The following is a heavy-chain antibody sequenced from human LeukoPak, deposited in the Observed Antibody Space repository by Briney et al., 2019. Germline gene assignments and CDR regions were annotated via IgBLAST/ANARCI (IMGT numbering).Heavy chain of an antibody. CDR2: IYYSGST. CDR3: ARVPRYCSSTSCYLVWFDP. J-gene: IGHJ5*02. D-gene: IGHD2-2*01. V-gene: IGHV4-30-4*08. CDR1: GGSISSGDYY. Sequence: SRTLSLTCTVSGGSISSGDYYWSWIRQPPGKGLEWIGYIYYSGSTYYNPSLKSRVTISVDTSKNQFPLKLSSVTAADTAVYYCARVPRYCSSTSCYLVWFDPWGQGTLVTVSS.